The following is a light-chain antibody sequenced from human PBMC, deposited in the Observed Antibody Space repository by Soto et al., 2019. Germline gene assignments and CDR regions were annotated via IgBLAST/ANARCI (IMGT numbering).Light chain of an antibody. CDR1: TGAVTSDSY. J-gene: IGLJ1*01. CDR2: TIS. V-gene: IGLV7-43*01. Sequence: QAVVTQEPSLTVSPGGTVTLTCASSTGAVTSDSYPSWFQQKPGQAPRALIYTISNKHSWTPARFSGSLLGGKAALTLSDVQPEDEAAYFRPLYYDGAHVFGPGTKLTVL. CDR3: PLYYDGAHV.